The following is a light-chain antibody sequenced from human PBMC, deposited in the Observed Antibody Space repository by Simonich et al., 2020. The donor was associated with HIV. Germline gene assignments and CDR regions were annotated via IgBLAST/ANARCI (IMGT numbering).Light chain of an antibody. J-gene: IGKJ2*01. CDR3: QQCHSHPHT. V-gene: IGKV4-1*01. Sequence: DIVMTQSPDSLAVSLGERATINCKSGQSVLYSSNNKNYLAWYQQKLGQPPKLLIYWASTQESGVPDRFSGSGSGTDFTLTISSLLAEDVAVYYCQQCHSHPHTFGQGTKLEIK. CDR2: WAS. CDR1: QSVLYSSNNKNY.